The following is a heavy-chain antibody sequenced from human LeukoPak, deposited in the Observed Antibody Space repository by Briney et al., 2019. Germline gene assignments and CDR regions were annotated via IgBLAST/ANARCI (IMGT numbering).Heavy chain of an antibody. CDR2: IIPIFGTA. J-gene: IGHJ6*04. CDR3: ARVGYYGSGSYSRGMDV. V-gene: IGHV1-69*13. Sequence: SVKVSCKASGGTFSSYAISWVRQAPGQGLEWMGGIIPIFGTANYAQKFQGRVTITADESASTAYMELSSLRSEDTAVYYCARVGYYGSGSYSRGMDVWGKGTTVTVSS. CDR1: GGTFSSYA. D-gene: IGHD3-10*01.